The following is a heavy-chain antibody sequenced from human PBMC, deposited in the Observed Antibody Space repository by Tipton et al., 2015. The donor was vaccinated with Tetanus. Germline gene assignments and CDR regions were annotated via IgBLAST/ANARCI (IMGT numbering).Heavy chain of an antibody. CDR3: AREGSDGLWGYAFDI. V-gene: IGHV4-59*01. CDR1: GGSISSYY. Sequence: LRLSCTVSGGSISSYYWSWIRQPPGKGLEWIGYIYYSGSTNYNPSLKSRVTISVDTSKNQFSLKLSSVTAADTAMYYCAREGSDGLWGYAFDIWGQGTMVTVSS. D-gene: IGHD3/OR15-3a*01. J-gene: IGHJ3*02. CDR2: IYYSGST.